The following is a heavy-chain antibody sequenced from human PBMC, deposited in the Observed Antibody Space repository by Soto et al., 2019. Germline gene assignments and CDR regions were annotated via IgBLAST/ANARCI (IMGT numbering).Heavy chain of an antibody. CDR1: GYTFTSYD. Sequence: ASRKVCCKASGYTFTSYDINWVRQATGQGLEWMGWMNPNSGNTGYAQKFQGRVTMTRNTSISTAYMELSSLRSEDTAVYYCARVRSDSSGYFGSYYYYYGMDVWGQGTTVTVSS. J-gene: IGHJ6*02. D-gene: IGHD3-22*01. V-gene: IGHV1-8*01. CDR2: MNPNSGNT. CDR3: ARVRSDSSGYFGSYYYYYGMDV.